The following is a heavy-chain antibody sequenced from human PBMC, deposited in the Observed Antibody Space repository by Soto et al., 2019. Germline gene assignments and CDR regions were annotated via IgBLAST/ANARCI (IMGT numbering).Heavy chain of an antibody. CDR1: GDSISSGDYY. V-gene: IGHV4-30-4*01. J-gene: IGHJ3*01. CDR2: IYYSGGT. D-gene: IGHD3-22*01. CDR3: ARKVYYDSTGYYGLDV. Sequence: ASETLSLTCTVSGDSISSGDYYWSWIRQPPGRGLEWIGYIYYSGGTYFDPSLENRVTIPIDTAKNQFTLKLRSVTASDTAVYYCARKVYYDSTGYYGLDVWGQGKMVTVSS.